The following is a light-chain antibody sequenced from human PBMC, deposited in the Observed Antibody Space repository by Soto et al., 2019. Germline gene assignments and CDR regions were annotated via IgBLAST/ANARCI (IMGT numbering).Light chain of an antibody. CDR1: QSISSW. J-gene: IGKJ1*01. CDR3: KHYKSYPGT. V-gene: IGKV1-5*01. CDR2: DAS. Sequence: DIQMTQSPSTLSASVGDRVTITCRASQSISSWLAWYQQKPGKAPKLLIYDASSLESGVPSRFSGSGSGKNFTLTTSSLQPNDFPAYDGKHYKSYPGTCGQGTRVEIK.